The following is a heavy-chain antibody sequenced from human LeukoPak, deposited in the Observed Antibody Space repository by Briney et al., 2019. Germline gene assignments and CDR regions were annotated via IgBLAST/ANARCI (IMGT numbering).Heavy chain of an antibody. CDR2: ISYDGSNK. Sequence: GGSLRLSCAASGFTFTSDVMHTVRQTPGKGLEWGAVISYDGSNKYYAESVKGRFTISRDNSKNTLYLQMNSLRAEDTAVYYCAKDALAPRYCSSTSCYPPYNWFDPWGQGTLVTVSS. V-gene: IGHV3-30*18. CDR1: GFTFTSDV. CDR3: AKDALAPRYCSSTSCYPPYNWFDP. D-gene: IGHD2-2*01. J-gene: IGHJ5*02.